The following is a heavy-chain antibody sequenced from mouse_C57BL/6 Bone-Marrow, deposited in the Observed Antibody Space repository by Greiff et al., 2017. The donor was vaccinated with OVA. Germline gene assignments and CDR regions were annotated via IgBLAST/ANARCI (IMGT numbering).Heavy chain of an antibody. CDR3: ARLYSNYVGWFAY. V-gene: IGHV5-6*01. Sequence: EVQLQESGGDLVKPGGSLKLSCAASGFTFSSYGMSWVRQTPDKRLEWVATISSGGSYTYYPDSVKGRFTISRDNAKNTLYLQMSSLKSEDTAMYYCARLYSNYVGWFAYWGQGTLVTVSA. D-gene: IGHD2-5*01. J-gene: IGHJ3*01. CDR2: ISSGGSYT. CDR1: GFTFSSYG.